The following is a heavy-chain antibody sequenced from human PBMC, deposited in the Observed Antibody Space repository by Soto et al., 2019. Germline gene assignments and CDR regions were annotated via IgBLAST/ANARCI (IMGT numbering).Heavy chain of an antibody. V-gene: IGHV3-23*01. Sequence: PGGSLRLSCAASGFTFTDYAFSWVRQAPGKGLEWVATTSGIGGSTYLADSVKGRLSISRDNSKNTVSLLMNSLRAEDTAVYFCARGSSGYISSWYYFDYWGRGTLVTVSS. D-gene: IGHD6-13*01. CDR3: ARGSSGYISSWYYFDY. CDR1: GFTFTDYA. CDR2: TSGIGGST. J-gene: IGHJ4*02.